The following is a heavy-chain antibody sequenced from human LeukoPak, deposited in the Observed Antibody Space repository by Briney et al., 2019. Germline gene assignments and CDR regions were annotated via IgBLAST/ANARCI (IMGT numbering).Heavy chain of an antibody. D-gene: IGHD2-21*02. CDR1: GYTFTSYY. V-gene: IGHV1-69*13. CDR2: ITPIFRTP. J-gene: IGHJ4*02. Sequence: SVKVSCKASGYTFTSYYMHWVRQAPGQGLEWMGGITPIFRTPNYAQKFQGRVTITAVESMSTAYMELSSLRSEDTAVYYCARGWLAETTVVTPYNYWGQGTLVTVSS. CDR3: ARGWLAETTVVTPYNY.